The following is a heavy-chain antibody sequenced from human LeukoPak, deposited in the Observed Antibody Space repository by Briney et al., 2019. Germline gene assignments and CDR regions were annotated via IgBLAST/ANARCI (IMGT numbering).Heavy chain of an antibody. J-gene: IGHJ3*02. CDR2: IYHSGST. D-gene: IGHD1-26*01. CDR3: AREEWELLRGAFDI. Sequence: SGTLSLTCAVSGGSISSSNWWSWVRQPPGKGLEWIGEIYHSGSTNYNPFLKSRVTISVDKSKNQFSLKLSSVTAADTAVYYCAREEWELLRGAFDIWGQGTMVTVSS. CDR1: GGSISSSNW. V-gene: IGHV4-4*02.